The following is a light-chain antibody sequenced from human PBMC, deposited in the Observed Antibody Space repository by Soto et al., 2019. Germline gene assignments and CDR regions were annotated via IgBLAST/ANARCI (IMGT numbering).Light chain of an antibody. J-gene: IGLJ1*01. CDR2: DVT. CDR1: SSDIGGYNE. Sequence: QSALAQPPSASGSPGQSVTISCTGTSSDIGGYNEVSWYQHHPGKAPKLMIYDVTKRPSGVPDRFSGSRSGNTASLTVSGLQAEDEADYYCSSYAGSNTYVFGSGTKLTAL. CDR3: SSYAGSNTYV. V-gene: IGLV2-8*01.